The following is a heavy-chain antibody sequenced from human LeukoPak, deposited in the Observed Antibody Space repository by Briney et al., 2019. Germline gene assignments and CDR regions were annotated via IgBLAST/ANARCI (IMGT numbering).Heavy chain of an antibody. CDR2: IHYSGST. D-gene: IGHD3-10*01. V-gene: IGHV4-39*01. CDR3: ARHRTGSYYNVPYYMDV. J-gene: IGHJ6*03. CDR1: GGSISSSSYY. Sequence: PSETLSLTCTVSGGSISSSSYYWGWIRQPPGKGLEWIGSIHYSGSTNYNPSLKSRVTISVDTSKNQFSLKLSSVTAADTAVYYCARHRTGSYYNVPYYMDVWGKGTTVTISS.